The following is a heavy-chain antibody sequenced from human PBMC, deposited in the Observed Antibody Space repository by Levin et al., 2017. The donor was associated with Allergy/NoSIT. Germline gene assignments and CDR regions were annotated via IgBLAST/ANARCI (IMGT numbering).Heavy chain of an antibody. D-gene: IGHD2-21*01. Sequence: GESLKISCAASGFTFSSYSMNWVRQAPGKGLEWVSSISSSSSYIYYADSVKGRFTISRDNAKNSLYLQMNSLRAEDTAVYYCARDLGWGYHWWGQGTLVTVSS. J-gene: IGHJ4*02. CDR3: ARDLGWGYHW. V-gene: IGHV3-21*01. CDR1: GFTFSSYS. CDR2: ISSSSSYI.